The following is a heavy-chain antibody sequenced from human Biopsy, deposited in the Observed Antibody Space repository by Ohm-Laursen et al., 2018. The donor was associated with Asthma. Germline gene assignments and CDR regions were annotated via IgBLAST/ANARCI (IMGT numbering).Heavy chain of an antibody. CDR2: HDHEEGGT. V-gene: IGHV1-24*01. D-gene: IGHD4-17*01. CDR3: ASDFPKDYVRYNFQF. J-gene: IGHJ4*02. CDR1: EYSLTDLS. Sequence: SVKVSCKISEYSLTDLSMHWVRQAPGQGLEWMGGHDHEEGGTVNARRFQGRVTMTEDTSTDAAYMELSGLSSDDTAVYYRASDFPKDYVRYNFQFWGQGTLVTVSS.